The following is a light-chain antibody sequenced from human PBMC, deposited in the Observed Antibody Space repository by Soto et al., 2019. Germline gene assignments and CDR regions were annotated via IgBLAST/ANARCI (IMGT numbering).Light chain of an antibody. CDR2: GAS. J-gene: IGKJ5*01. CDR1: HSVSSSY. Sequence: EIVLTQSPGTLSLSPGERATLSCRASHSVSSSYLACYQQKPGQAPRLLIYGASSRATGIPDRFSGSGSGTDFTLTISRLEREDFAVYYCQQYGSSPPITFGQGTRLEIK. CDR3: QQYGSSPPIT. V-gene: IGKV3-20*01.